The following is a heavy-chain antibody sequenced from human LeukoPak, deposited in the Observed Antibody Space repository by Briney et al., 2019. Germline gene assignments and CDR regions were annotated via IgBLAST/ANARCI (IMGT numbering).Heavy chain of an antibody. CDR2: ISSSSSTI. V-gene: IGHV3-48*01. J-gene: IGHJ5*02. CDR3: ARDKGDIVVVPAVRGFDP. D-gene: IGHD2-2*01. Sequence: TGGSLRLSCAASGFTFSSYSMNWVRQAPGKGLEWVSYISSSSSTIYYADSVKGRFTISRDNAKNSLYLQMNSLRAEDTAVYYCARDKGDIVVVPAVRGFDPWGQGTLVTVSS. CDR1: GFTFSSYS.